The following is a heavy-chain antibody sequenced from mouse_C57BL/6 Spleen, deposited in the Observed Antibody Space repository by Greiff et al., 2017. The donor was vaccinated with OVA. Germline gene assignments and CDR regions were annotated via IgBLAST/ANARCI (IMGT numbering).Heavy chain of an antibody. Sequence: VTLKESGPELVKPGDSVKISCKASGYSFTGYFMNWVMQSHGKSLEWIGRINPYNGDTFYNQKFKGKATLTVDKSSSTAHMELRSLTSEDSAVYYCARDYDEGFAYWGQGTLVTVSA. CDR1: GYSFTGYF. V-gene: IGHV1-20*01. CDR3: ARDYDEGFAY. J-gene: IGHJ3*01. CDR2: INPYNGDT. D-gene: IGHD2-4*01.